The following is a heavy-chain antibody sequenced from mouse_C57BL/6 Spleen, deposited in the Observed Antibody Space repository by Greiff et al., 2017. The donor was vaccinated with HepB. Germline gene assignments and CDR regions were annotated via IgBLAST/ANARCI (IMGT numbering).Heavy chain of an antibody. CDR2: INPGSGGT. CDR1: GYAFTNYL. D-gene: IGHD1-1*01. J-gene: IGHJ4*01. V-gene: IGHV1-54*01. Sequence: VQLVESGAELVRPGTSVKVSCKASGYAFTNYLIEWVKQRPGQGLEWIGVINPGSGGTNYNEKFKGKATLTADKSSSTAYMQLSSLTSEDSAVYFCARLDGSSNAMDYWGQGTSVTVSS. CDR3: ARLDGSSNAMDY.